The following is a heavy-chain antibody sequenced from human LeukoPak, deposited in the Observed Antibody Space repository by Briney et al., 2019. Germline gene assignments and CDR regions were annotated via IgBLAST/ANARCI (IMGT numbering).Heavy chain of an antibody. CDR2: IYPGDSDT. J-gene: IGHJ6*03. D-gene: IGHD6-13*01. CDR1: GYSFTSYW. Sequence: GESLKISCKGSGYSFTSYWIGWVRQMPGKGLEWMGIIYPGDSDTRYSPSFQGQVTISADKSISTAYLQWSSLKASDTAMYYCARRGGSNMYYYYYYMDVWGKGTTVTVSS. CDR3: ARRGGSNMYYYYYYMDV. V-gene: IGHV5-51*01.